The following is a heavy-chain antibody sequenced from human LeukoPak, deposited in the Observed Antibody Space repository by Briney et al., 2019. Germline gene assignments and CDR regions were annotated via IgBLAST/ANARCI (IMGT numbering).Heavy chain of an antibody. CDR3: ARAHSSGCYDY. J-gene: IGHJ4*02. V-gene: IGHV4-34*01. Sequence: PSETLSLTCAVYGGSFSGYYWSWIRQPPGKGLEWIGEINHSGSTNYNPSLKSRVTISVDTSKNQFSLKLSSVTAADTAVYYCARAHSSGCYDYWGQGTLVTVSS. D-gene: IGHD6-19*01. CDR2: INHSGST. CDR1: GGSFSGYY.